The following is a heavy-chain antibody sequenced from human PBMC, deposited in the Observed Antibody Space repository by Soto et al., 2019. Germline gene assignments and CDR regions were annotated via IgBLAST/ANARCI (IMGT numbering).Heavy chain of an antibody. CDR1: GFTFSSYA. Sequence: GGSLRLSCAASGFTFSSYAMSWVRQAPGKGLEWVSAISGSGGSTYYADSVKGRFTISRDNSKNTLYLQMNSLRAEDTAVYYCAKTPLYGSGSYLDYWGQGTLVTVSS. D-gene: IGHD3-10*01. J-gene: IGHJ4*02. CDR3: AKTPLYGSGSYLDY. CDR2: ISGSGGST. V-gene: IGHV3-23*01.